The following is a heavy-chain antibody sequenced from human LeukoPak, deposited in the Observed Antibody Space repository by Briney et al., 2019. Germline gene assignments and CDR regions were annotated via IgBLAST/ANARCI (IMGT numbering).Heavy chain of an antibody. D-gene: IGHD2-21*01. Sequence: GGSLRLSCAASGFTFSSYAMSWVRQAPGKGLEWVSVISGSGGSTDYADSVKGRFTISRDNSQKTLYLQMNSLRAEDTAVYYCAKDLTRSRLWTTKSTGFDYWGQGTLVTVSS. CDR3: AKDLTRSRLWTTKSTGFDY. CDR2: ISGSGGST. CDR1: GFTFSSYA. V-gene: IGHV3-23*01. J-gene: IGHJ4*02.